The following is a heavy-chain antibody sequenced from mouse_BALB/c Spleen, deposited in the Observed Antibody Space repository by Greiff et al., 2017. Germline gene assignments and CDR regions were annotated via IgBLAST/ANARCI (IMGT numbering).Heavy chain of an antibody. Sequence: EVKLQESGPSLVKPSLTLSLTCSVTGDSITSGYWNWIRKFPGNKLEYMGYISYSGSTYYNPSLKSRISITRDTSKNQYYLQLNSVTTEDTATYYCARRHYYGSAMDYWGQGTSVTVSS. V-gene: IGHV3-8*02. J-gene: IGHJ4*01. CDR3: ARRHYYGSAMDY. D-gene: IGHD1-1*01. CDR1: GDSITSGY. CDR2: ISYSGST.